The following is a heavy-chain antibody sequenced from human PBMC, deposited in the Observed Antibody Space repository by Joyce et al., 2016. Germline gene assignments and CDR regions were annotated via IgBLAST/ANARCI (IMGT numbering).Heavy chain of an antibody. Sequence: QVQLQESGPGLVKASETLSLTCTVSGGSMYNYYWRGVRQPPGKGLEWVGYVHYTGSATYNPSLKSRLAISVDLSKNHFSLKMTSVTAADTAVYYCARVCIGGGSCVDYWGQGILVTVSS. CDR1: GGSMYNYY. CDR3: ARVCIGGGSCVDY. CDR2: VHYTGSA. V-gene: IGHV4-59*01. J-gene: IGHJ4*02. D-gene: IGHD2-15*01.